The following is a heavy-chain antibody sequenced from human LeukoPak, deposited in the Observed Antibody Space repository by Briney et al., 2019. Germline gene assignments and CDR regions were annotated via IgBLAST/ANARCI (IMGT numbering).Heavy chain of an antibody. CDR1: GFTFSSYS. CDR3: ARGREGTVTYFDY. CDR2: ISSSSSYI. Sequence: GGSLRLSCAASGFTFSSYSMNWVRQAPGKGLEWVSSISSSSSYIYYADSVKGRFTISRDNSKNTLYLQMNSLRAEDTAVYYCARGREGTVTYFDYWGQGTLVTVSS. J-gene: IGHJ4*02. V-gene: IGHV3-21*01. D-gene: IGHD4-11*01.